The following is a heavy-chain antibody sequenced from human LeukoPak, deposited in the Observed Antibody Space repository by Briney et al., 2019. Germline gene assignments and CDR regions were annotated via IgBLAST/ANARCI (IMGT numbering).Heavy chain of an antibody. V-gene: IGHV3-7*01. Sequence: GGSLRLSCAASGFIFSSYWMSWVRQAPGKGLEWVANINQDGSEKYYVDSVKGRFTISRDNAKNSLYLQMNSLRAEDTAVYYCARDPDAIDYWGQGTLVTVSS. CDR1: GFIFSSYW. J-gene: IGHJ4*02. CDR2: INQDGSEK. CDR3: ARDPDAIDY. D-gene: IGHD2-8*01.